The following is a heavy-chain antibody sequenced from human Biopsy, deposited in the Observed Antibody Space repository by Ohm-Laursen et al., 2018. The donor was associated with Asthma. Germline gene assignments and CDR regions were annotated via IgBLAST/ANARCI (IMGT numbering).Heavy chain of an antibody. CDR2: IYYSGTT. D-gene: IGHD6-13*01. V-gene: IGHV4-39*01. CDR1: SGSGGYMRSGNYY. CDR3: VRGSSSWHHGPFHYYYGLDV. Sequence: TLSLTCSLSSGSGGYMRSGNYYWGWTRQPPGKGLEWIGSIYYSGTTYYNPSLESRVTVSEDTSKNQFSLNLTSVTAADTAVYYCVRGSSSWHHGPFHYYYGLDVWGQGTTATVSS. J-gene: IGHJ6*02.